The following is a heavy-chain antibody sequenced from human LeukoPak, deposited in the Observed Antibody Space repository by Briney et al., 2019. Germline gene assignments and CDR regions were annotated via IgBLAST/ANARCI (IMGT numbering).Heavy chain of an antibody. J-gene: IGHJ4*02. CDR3: ARDRSNRYFDY. CDR1: GFTFSSYA. D-gene: IGHD1-14*01. CDR2: ISDDGSNK. Sequence: PGRSLRLSCAASGFTFSSYAMXXVXXAXGXXXXWVAVISDDGSNKYHADSVKGRFXISRDNSKNTLYLQMNSLRAEDTAVYYCARDRSNRYFDYWGQGTLVTVSS. V-gene: IGHV3-30*04.